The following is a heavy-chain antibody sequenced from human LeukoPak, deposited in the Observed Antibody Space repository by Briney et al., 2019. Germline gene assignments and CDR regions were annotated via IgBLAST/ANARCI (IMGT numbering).Heavy chain of an antibody. J-gene: IGHJ6*02. CDR3: AREGSPAV. V-gene: IGHV3-74*01. CDR2: INSDGSSR. CDR1: GFTFSSYW. Sequence: GGSLRLSCAASGFTFSSYWMHWVRQAPGKGLVWVSLINSDGSSRNYADSVKGRFTISRDNAKNTLYLQMNSLRAEDTAVYYCAREGSPAVWGQGTTVTVSS.